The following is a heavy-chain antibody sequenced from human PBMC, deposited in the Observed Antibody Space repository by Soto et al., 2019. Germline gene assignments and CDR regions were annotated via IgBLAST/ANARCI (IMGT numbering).Heavy chain of an antibody. D-gene: IGHD6-13*01. CDR2: MNPNSGNT. J-gene: IGHJ4*02. CDR3: ARWAAGFDE. Sequence: ASVKVSCKASGYTFTSYDINWVRQAPGQGLEYLGWMNPNSGNTGYVQKFQGRVTMTRNSSISTAYMELSSLRSEDTAVYYCARWAAGFDEWGQGTLVTGSS. CDR1: GYTFTSYD. V-gene: IGHV1-8*01.